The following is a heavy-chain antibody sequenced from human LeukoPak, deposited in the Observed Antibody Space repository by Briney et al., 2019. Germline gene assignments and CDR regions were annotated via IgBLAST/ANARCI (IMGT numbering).Heavy chain of an antibody. D-gene: IGHD6-19*01. V-gene: IGHV3-33*01. CDR2: KWYDGSNK. CDR3: ARAVAVETSFDY. J-gene: IGHJ4*02. Sequence: PGGSLRLSCAASGFTFSSYGMHWVRQAPGKGLEWVAVKWYDGSNKYYADSVKGRFTISRDNSKNTLYLQMNSLRAEDTAVYYCARAVAVETSFDYWGQGTLVTVSS. CDR1: GFTFSSYG.